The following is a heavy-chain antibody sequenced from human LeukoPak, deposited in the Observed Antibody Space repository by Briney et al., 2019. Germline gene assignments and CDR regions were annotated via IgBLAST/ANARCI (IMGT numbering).Heavy chain of an antibody. D-gene: IGHD3-22*01. CDR1: GGSISSYY. CDR3: ARMYYYGSSGPPLGWFDP. V-gene: IGHV4-4*07. CDR2: IYTSGST. J-gene: IGHJ5*02. Sequence: SETLSLTCTVSGGSISSYYWSWIRQPAGMGLEWIGRIYTSGSTNYNPSLKSRVTMSVDTSKNQFSLKLSSVTAADTAVYYCARMYYYGSSGPPLGWFDPWGQGTLVTVSS.